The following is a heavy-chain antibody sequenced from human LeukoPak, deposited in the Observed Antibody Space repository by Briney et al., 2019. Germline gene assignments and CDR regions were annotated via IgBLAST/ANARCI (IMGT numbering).Heavy chain of an antibody. CDR3: ARGKDLDRDAFDI. J-gene: IGHJ3*02. CDR1: GGTFSSST. CDR2: IIPIFGTA. Sequence: ASVKVSCKASGGTFSSSTFSWVRQAPGQGLEWMGRIIPIFGTANYAEKFQYRVTITADESTNTVYMELSSLRSEDTAVFYCARGKDLDRDAFDIWGRGTMVTVSS. V-gene: IGHV1-69*13.